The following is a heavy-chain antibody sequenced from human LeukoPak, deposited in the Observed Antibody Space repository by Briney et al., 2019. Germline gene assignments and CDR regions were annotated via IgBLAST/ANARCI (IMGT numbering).Heavy chain of an antibody. CDR2: IYYSRST. CDR1: GASISSSSYY. Sequence: SETLSLTCTVSGASISSSSYYWGWIRQPPGKGLGWIGSIYYSRSTYYNPSLKSRVTVSVDTSKNQFSLNLSSVTAADTAVYYCARHADSGFGELAFDYWGQGTLVTVSS. CDR3: ARHADSGFGELAFDY. J-gene: IGHJ4*02. D-gene: IGHD3-10*01. V-gene: IGHV4-39*01.